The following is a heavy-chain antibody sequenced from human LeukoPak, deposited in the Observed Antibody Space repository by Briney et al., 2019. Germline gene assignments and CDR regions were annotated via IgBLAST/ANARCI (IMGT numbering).Heavy chain of an antibody. Sequence: TGGSLRLSCAASGFTFSSYAMSWVRQAPGKGVEWVSAISGSCRSPYSPPSVNRPFTISRDNSNNTLYLQMNSLRAEDTAVYYCAKTGVWSGYAYYFDYWGQGTLVTVSS. V-gene: IGHV3-23*01. CDR2: ISGSCRSP. D-gene: IGHD3-3*01. CDR3: AKTGVWSGYAYYFDY. J-gene: IGHJ4*02. CDR1: GFTFSSYA.